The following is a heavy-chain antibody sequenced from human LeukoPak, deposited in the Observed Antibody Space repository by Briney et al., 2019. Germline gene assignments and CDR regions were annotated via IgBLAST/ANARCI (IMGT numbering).Heavy chain of an antibody. CDR2: ISYDGSNK. Sequence: SGGSLRLSCAASGFTFSSYGMHWVRQAPGKGLEWVAVISYDGSNKYYADSVKGRFTISRDNSKNTLYLQMNSLRAEDTAVYYCAKEAGAIVVVPAAYYFDYWGQGTLVTVSS. V-gene: IGHV3-30*18. J-gene: IGHJ4*02. CDR1: GFTFSSYG. CDR3: AKEAGAIVVVPAAYYFDY. D-gene: IGHD2-2*01.